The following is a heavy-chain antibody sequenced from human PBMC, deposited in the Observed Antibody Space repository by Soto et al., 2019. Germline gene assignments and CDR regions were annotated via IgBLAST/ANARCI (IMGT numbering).Heavy chain of an antibody. Sequence: QVQLQESGPGLVKPSETLSLTCTVSGGSVSSGSYYWSWIRQPPGKGLEWIGYIYYSGSTNYNPSRKSRVTISVDTSKNQFSLKLSSVTAADTAVYYCARDGYNYRLDYWGQGTLVTVSS. D-gene: IGHD5-12*01. J-gene: IGHJ4*02. CDR2: IYYSGST. V-gene: IGHV4-61*01. CDR3: ARDGYNYRLDY. CDR1: GGSVSSGSYY.